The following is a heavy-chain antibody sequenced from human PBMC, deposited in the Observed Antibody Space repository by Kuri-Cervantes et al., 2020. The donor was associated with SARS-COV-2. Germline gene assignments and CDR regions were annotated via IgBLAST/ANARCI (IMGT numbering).Heavy chain of an antibody. D-gene: IGHD6-13*01. J-gene: IGHJ6*02. V-gene: IGHV3-30*03. CDR1: GFTFSSYG. CDR3: ARDDTYSSRWFRFLGRGMDV. CDR2: ISYDGSNK. Sequence: GGSLRLSCAASGFTFSSYGMHWVRQAPGKGLEWVAVISYDGSNKYYADSVKGRFTISRDNSKNTLYLQMNSLRAEDTAVYYCARDDTYSSRWFRFLGRGMDVWGQGTTVTVSS.